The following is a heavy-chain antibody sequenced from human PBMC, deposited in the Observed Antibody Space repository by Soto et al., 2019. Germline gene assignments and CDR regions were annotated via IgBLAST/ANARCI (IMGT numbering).Heavy chain of an antibody. D-gene: IGHD3-9*01. CDR1: GGTFSSYA. CDR3: ARPGPSYDILTGYYKGAFDI. Sequence: QVQLVQSGAEVKKPGSSVKVSCKASGGTFSSYAISWVRQAPGQGLEWMGGIIPIFGTANYAQKFQGRVTITADESTSTAYMELSSLRSEDTAVYYCARPGPSYDILTGYYKGAFDIWGQGTMVTVSS. CDR2: IIPIFGTA. J-gene: IGHJ3*02. V-gene: IGHV1-69*01.